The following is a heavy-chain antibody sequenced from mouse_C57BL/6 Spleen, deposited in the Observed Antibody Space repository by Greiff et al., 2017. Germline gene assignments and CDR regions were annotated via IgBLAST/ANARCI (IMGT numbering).Heavy chain of an antibody. J-gene: IGHJ4*01. V-gene: IGHV5-4*01. CDR3: ARELLYAMDY. Sequence: EVKLVESGGGLVKPGGSLKLSCAASGFTFSSYAMSWVRQTPEKRLEWVATISDGGSYTYYPDNVKGRFTIARDNAKNNLYLQMSHLKSEDTAMYYCARELLYAMDYWGQGTSVTVSS. CDR2: ISDGGSYT. D-gene: IGHD1-1*01. CDR1: GFTFSSYA.